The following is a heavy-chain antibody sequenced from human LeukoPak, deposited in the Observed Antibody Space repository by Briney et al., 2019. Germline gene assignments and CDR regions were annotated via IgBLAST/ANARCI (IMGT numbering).Heavy chain of an antibody. CDR1: GFTFSDYY. CDR2: ISSSGSTM. Sequence: GGSLRLSCAASGFTFSDYYMSWIRQAPGKGLEWVSYISSSGSTMYSADSVKGRFTISRDNAKNSLSLQMNSLRAEDTAIYYCARARGSYSFDYWGQGTLVTVS. V-gene: IGHV3-11*01. CDR3: ARARGSYSFDY. J-gene: IGHJ4*02. D-gene: IGHD3-10*01.